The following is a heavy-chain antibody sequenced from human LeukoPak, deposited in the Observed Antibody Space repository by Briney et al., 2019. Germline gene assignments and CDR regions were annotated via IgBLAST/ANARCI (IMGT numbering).Heavy chain of an antibody. V-gene: IGHV3-7*01. CDR3: AQEGN. CDR2: IKEDGSEK. J-gene: IGHJ4*02. CDR1: GFSFTGNW. Sequence: GGSLRLSCVASGFSFTGNWMSWVRQAPGKGPEWVASIKEDGSEKYYGDSVSGQFTISRDNAKNSLYLQMNSLRAEDTAVYYCAQEGNWGQGTLVTVSS.